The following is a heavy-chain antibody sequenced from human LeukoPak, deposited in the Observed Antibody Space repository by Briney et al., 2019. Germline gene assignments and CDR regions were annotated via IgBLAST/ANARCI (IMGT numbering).Heavy chain of an antibody. V-gene: IGHV3-15*01. Sequence: PGGSLRLSCAASGFTFSSYWMSWVRQAPGKGLEWVGRIKSKTDGGTTDYAAPVKGRFTISRDDSKNTLYLQMNSLKTEDTAVYYCTTDSIPDIVVVPAAGVYYYYMDVWGKGTTVTVSS. CDR1: GFTFSSYW. CDR3: TTDSIPDIVVVPAAGVYYYYMDV. J-gene: IGHJ6*03. D-gene: IGHD2-2*01. CDR2: IKSKTDGGTT.